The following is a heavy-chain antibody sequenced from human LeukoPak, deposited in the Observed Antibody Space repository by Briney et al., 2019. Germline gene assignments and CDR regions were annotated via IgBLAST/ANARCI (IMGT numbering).Heavy chain of an antibody. Sequence: SETLSLTCTVSGGSISSYYWSWIRQPPGKGLEWIGYIYYSGSTNYNPSLKSRVTISVDTSKNQFSLKLSSVTAADTAVYYCARFTFGGFLYYFDYWGQGTLLTVSS. V-gene: IGHV4-59*08. D-gene: IGHD3-16*01. CDR1: GGSISSYY. CDR3: ARFTFGGFLYYFDY. J-gene: IGHJ4*02. CDR2: IYYSGST.